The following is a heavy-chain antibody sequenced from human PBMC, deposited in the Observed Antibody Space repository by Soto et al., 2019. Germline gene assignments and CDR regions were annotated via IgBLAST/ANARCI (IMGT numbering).Heavy chain of an antibody. Sequence: ASVKVSCKASGYAFTVYYMHCVLQAPLQGLEWMGCINPKSGGTMYPQKFQGRVTMTWDTPISTAYMALTRLRSGDTAVYYCARDLAKGGGSAGFDYWGQGTLVTVSS. CDR2: INPKSGGT. D-gene: IGHD1-26*01. CDR3: ARDLAKGGGSAGFDY. V-gene: IGHV1-2*02. J-gene: IGHJ4*02. CDR1: GYAFTVYY.